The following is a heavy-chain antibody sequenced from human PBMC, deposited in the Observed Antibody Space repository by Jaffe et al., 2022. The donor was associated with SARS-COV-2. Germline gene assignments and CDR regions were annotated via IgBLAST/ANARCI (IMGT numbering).Heavy chain of an antibody. J-gene: IGHJ4*02. D-gene: IGHD3-22*01. CDR1: GFTFSSYS. Sequence: EVQLVESGGGLVQPGGSLRLSCAASGFTFSSYSMNWVRQAPGKGLEWVSYISSSSSTIYYADSVKGRFTISRDNAKNSLYLQMNSLRDEDTAVYYCARDLMTPDLSGYRLVGFDYWGQGTLVTVSS. V-gene: IGHV3-48*02. CDR3: ARDLMTPDLSGYRLVGFDY. CDR2: ISSSSSTI.